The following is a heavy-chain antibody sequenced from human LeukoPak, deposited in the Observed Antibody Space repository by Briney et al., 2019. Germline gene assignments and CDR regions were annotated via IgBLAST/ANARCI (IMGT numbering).Heavy chain of an antibody. D-gene: IGHD6-19*01. J-gene: IGHJ4*02. CDR1: GFTFTTFW. Sequence: GGSLRPSCAASGFTFTTFWMSWVRQAPGKGLEWVANIKQDGSERYYVDSVRGRFTISRDNAKNSLYLQMNSLRAEDTGVYYCAGSGWQVYLDYWGQGALVTVSS. CDR3: AGSGWQVYLDY. CDR2: IKQDGSER. V-gene: IGHV3-7*01.